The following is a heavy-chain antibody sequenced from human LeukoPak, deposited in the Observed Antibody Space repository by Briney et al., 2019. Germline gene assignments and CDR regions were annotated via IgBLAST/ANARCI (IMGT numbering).Heavy chain of an antibody. CDR1: GFTFSNYA. D-gene: IGHD3-10*01. Sequence: GGSLRLSCAASGFTFSNYAMHWVRQAPGKGLEWVAFIRYDGSNKYYADSVKGRFTISRDNSKNTLYLQMSSLRAEDAAVYYCAKDTRGDYGWDFDYWGQGTLVTVSS. CDR2: IRYDGSNK. CDR3: AKDTRGDYGWDFDY. J-gene: IGHJ4*02. V-gene: IGHV3-30*02.